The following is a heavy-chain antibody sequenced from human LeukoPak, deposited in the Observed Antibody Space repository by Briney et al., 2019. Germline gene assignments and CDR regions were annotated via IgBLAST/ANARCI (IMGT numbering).Heavy chain of an antibody. J-gene: IGHJ6*03. V-gene: IGHV1-2*02. D-gene: IGHD3-3*01. CDR1: GYTFTGYY. CDR3: ARDHSNDFWSGSGPLYYMDV. CDR2: INPNSGGT. Sequence: KVXXXAXGYTFTGYYMHWVRQAPGQGLEWMGWINPNSGGTNYAQKFQGRVTMTRDTSISTAYMELSRLRSDDTAVYYCARDHSNDFWSGSGPLYYMDVWGKGTTVTVSS.